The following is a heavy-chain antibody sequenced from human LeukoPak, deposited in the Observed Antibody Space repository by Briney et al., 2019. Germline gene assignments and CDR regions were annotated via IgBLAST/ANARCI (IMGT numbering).Heavy chain of an antibody. CDR1: GFTFDNYW. J-gene: IGHJ4*02. CDR2: INRAGSDT. D-gene: IGHD3-22*01. Sequence: GGSLRLSCAASGFTFDNYWMWWVRQASGKGLEWVANINRAGSDTYYPDSVKGRFTISRDNAKNSLYLQMNSLRAEDTAVYYCARDNPGYYYDSSGYSPFDYWGQGTLVTVSS. V-gene: IGHV3-7*01. CDR3: ARDNPGYYYDSSGYSPFDY.